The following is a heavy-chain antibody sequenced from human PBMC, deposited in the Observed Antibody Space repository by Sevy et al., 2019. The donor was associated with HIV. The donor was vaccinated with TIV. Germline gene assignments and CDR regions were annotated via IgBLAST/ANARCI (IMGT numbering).Heavy chain of an antibody. Sequence: GGSLRLSCAASGFAFSSYTMNWVRQAPGKGLEWVSSISSSSDYIYYSDSVRGRFTISRDNAKKSLYLQMNSLRAEDTAIYYCARDGLGSGTSQNWLDPWGQGTLVTVSS. J-gene: IGHJ5*02. CDR1: GFAFSSYT. D-gene: IGHD3-10*01. CDR3: ARDGLGSGTSQNWLDP. V-gene: IGHV3-21*01. CDR2: ISSSSDYI.